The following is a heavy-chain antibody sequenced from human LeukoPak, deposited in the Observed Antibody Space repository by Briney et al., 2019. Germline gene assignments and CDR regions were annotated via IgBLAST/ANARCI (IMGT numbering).Heavy chain of an antibody. V-gene: IGHV3-11*04. D-gene: IGHD6-13*01. J-gene: IGHJ6*03. CDR3: ARDGVAAAYPYYMDV. CDR2: ISSSGSTK. Sequence: GGSLRLSCAASGFTFSDYYMSWIRQAPGKGLEWISYISSSGSTKYYADSVKGRFTISRDNAKKSLYLQMNSLSVEDTAVYYCARDGVAAAYPYYMDVWGKGTTVTISS. CDR1: GFTFSDYY.